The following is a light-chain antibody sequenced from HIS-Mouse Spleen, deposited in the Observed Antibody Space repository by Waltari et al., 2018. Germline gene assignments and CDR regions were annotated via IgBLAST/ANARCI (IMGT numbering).Light chain of an antibody. Sequence: DIQMTQSPSSLSESVGDRVTITCRASQSISSYLNWYQQKPGKAPKLLIYAASSFQSGVPSRFSGSGSGTDFTLTISSLQPEDFATYYCQQSYSTPMYTFGQGTKLEIK. J-gene: IGKJ2*01. CDR1: QSISSY. CDR2: AAS. V-gene: IGKV1-39*01. CDR3: QQSYSTPMYT.